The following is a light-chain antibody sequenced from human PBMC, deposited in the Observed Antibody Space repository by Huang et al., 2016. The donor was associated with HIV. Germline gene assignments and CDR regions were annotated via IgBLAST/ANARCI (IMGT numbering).Light chain of an antibody. V-gene: IGKV3D-20*01. J-gene: IGKJ4*01. CDR3: HQYGSSPLT. CDR2: DTS. Sequence: EIVLTQSPATLSLSQGERATLSCGASQSITKNYLAWYQQKPGLAPRLIIDDTSTRATVIPDRFSGRGSGTDFTLTINRLEPEDFAVYYCHQYGSSPLTFGGGTKVEIK. CDR1: QSITKNY.